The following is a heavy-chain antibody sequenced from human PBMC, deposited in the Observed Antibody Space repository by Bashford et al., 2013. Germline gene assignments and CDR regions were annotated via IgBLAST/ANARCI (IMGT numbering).Heavy chain of an antibody. CDR3: ARKGSITIFGVATNWFDP. CDR2: MNPNSGNT. CDR1: GYTFTSYD. V-gene: IGHV1-8*01. D-gene: IGHD3-3*01. J-gene: IGHJ5*02. Sequence: ASVKVSCKASGYTFTSYDINWVRQATGQGLEWMGWMNPNSGNTGYAQKFQGRVTMTRNTSISTAYMELSSLRSEDTAVYYCARKGSITIFGVATNWFDPWAEEPSVTVSS.